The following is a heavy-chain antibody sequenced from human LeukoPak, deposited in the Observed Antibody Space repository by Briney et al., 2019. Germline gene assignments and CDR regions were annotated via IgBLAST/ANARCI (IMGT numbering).Heavy chain of an antibody. Sequence: GASVKVSCKASGYTFTSYGISWVRQAPGQGLEWMGWISAYNGNTNYAQKFQGRVTMTRNTSISTAYMEPSSLRSEDTAVYYCARASLRYFDWLFQWGQGTLVTVSS. V-gene: IGHV1-18*01. CDR2: ISAYNGNT. D-gene: IGHD3-9*01. CDR3: ARASLRYFDWLFQ. CDR1: GYTFTSYG. J-gene: IGHJ4*02.